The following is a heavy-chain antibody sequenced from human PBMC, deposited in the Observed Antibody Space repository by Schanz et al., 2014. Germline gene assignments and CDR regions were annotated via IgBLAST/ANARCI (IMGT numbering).Heavy chain of an antibody. Sequence: EVQLVESGGGLVQPGGSLRLSCAASGFTVSNNLMRWVRQAPGKGLEWVSIIYSGGSTFYADSVKGRFTISRDNSKNTLYLQMNSLRAEDTAVYYCARGYSNIWSPMAYWGQGTLVAVSS. V-gene: IGHV3-66*01. CDR3: ARGYSNIWSPMAY. CDR1: GFTVSNNL. J-gene: IGHJ4*02. CDR2: IYSGGST. D-gene: IGHD6-13*01.